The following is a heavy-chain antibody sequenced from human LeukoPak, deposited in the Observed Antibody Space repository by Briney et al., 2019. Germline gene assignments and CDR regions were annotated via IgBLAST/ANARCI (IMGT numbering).Heavy chain of an antibody. J-gene: IGHJ3*02. CDR1: GFTFSSYA. D-gene: IGHD2-2*01. CDR2: ISYDGSNK. CDR3: ARENRDIVVVPAARRAFDI. V-gene: IGHV3-30-3*01. Sequence: GRSLRLSCAASGFTFSSYAMHWVRQARGKGLEWVAVISYDGSNKYYADSVKGRFTISRDNSKNTPYLQMNSLRAEATAVYYCARENRDIVVVPAARRAFDIWGQGTMVTVSS.